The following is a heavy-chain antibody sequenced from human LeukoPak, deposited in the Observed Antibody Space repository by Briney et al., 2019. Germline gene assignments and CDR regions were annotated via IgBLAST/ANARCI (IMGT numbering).Heavy chain of an antibody. J-gene: IGHJ6*03. CDR2: INHSEST. CDR3: ARAHGFYYSSYMDV. Sequence: PSETLSLTCAVYGGSFSGYDWSWIRQPPGKGLEWIGEINHSESTNYNPSLKSRVTISVDTSKNQFSLKLSSVTAADTAVYYCARAHGFYYSSYMDVWGKGTRSPSP. V-gene: IGHV4-34*01. CDR1: GGSFSGYD.